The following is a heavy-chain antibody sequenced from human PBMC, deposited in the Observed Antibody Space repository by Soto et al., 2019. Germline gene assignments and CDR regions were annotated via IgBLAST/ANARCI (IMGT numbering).Heavy chain of an antibody. Sequence: QVQLQESGPGLVKPSQTLSLTCTVSGGSISSGGYYWSWIRQHPGKGLEWIGYIYYSGSTYYNPPRRSRVTISVDTSKNQFSLKLSSVTAADTAVYYCARVCGGDCHYGMDVWGQGTTVTVSS. CDR2: IYYSGST. V-gene: IGHV4-31*03. CDR1: GGSISSGGYY. D-gene: IGHD2-21*02. CDR3: ARVCGGDCHYGMDV. J-gene: IGHJ6*02.